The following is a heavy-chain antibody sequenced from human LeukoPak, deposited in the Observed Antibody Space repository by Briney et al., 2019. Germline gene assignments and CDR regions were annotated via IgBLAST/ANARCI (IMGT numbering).Heavy chain of an antibody. CDR3: ARKIAAAGLPDY. D-gene: IGHD6-13*01. CDR2: IYYSGST. CDR1: GGSISSYY. V-gene: IGHV4-59*01. J-gene: IGHJ4*02. Sequence: SETLSLTCTVSGGSISSYYWSWIRQPPGKGLEWIGYIYYSGSTNYNPSLKSRVTISVDTSKNQFSLKLSSVTAADTAVYYCARKIAAAGLPDYWGQGTLVTVSS.